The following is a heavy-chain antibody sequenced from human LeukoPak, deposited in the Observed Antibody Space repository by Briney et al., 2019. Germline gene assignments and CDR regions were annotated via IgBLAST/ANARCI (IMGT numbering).Heavy chain of an antibody. J-gene: IGHJ4*02. CDR1: GFPFTSHW. CDR3: AKDAPRYGSGNYWGLDY. D-gene: IGHD3-10*01. Sequence: GGSLRLSCAASGFPFTSHWLSWFRQSPGRGLEWVAHINSDGSEKNYVDSVKGRFTISRVNSKNTLYVQMNSLRAEDTAVYYCAKDAPRYGSGNYWGLDYWGQGTLVTVSS. V-gene: IGHV3-7*01. CDR2: INSDGSEK.